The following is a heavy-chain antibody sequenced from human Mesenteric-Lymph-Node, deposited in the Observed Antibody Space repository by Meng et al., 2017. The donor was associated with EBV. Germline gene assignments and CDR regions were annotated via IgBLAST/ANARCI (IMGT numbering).Heavy chain of an antibody. CDR1: GYTFSRYA. J-gene: IGHJ4*02. CDR2: INTNTGRP. CDR3: ARASSSGPFDY. D-gene: IGHD3-10*01. Sequence: QVQLVQSGSELKKPGASVKVSCKASGYTFSRYAMNWVRQAPGQGLEWMGWINTNTGRPTYAQGLTGRFVFSLDTSVSTAYLQIGSLKADDTAVYYCARASSSGPFDYWGQGTLVTVSS. V-gene: IGHV7-4-1*01.